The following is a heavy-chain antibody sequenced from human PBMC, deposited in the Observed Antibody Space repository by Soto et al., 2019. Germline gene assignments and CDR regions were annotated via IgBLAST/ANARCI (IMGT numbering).Heavy chain of an antibody. CDR3: ARDSGNDFWSGYYPTGYYGMDV. V-gene: IGHV1-3*01. CDR1: GYTFTSYA. J-gene: IGHJ6*02. D-gene: IGHD3-3*01. Sequence: ASVKVSCKASGYTFTSYAMHWVRQAPGQRLEWMGWINAGNGNTKYSQKFQGRVTITRDTSASTAYMELSSLRSEDTAVYYCARDSGNDFWSGYYPTGYYGMDVWGQGTTVTVSS. CDR2: INAGNGNT.